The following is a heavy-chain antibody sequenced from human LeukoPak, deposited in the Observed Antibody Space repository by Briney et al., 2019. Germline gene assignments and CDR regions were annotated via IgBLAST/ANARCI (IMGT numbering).Heavy chain of an antibody. D-gene: IGHD5-24*01. Sequence: ASVAVSCKASGCTFSQLYIHWVRQAPGQGLEWMGRVNPNSGGTDYAQIFQGRIIMTRDSSVTTAYVELSRLRSDDTAMYYCATEGYNRNSDSGWTAFYFWGQGTMVTVSS. CDR3: ATEGYNRNSDSGWTAFYF. V-gene: IGHV1-2*06. CDR2: VNPNSGGT. J-gene: IGHJ3*01. CDR1: GCTFSQLY.